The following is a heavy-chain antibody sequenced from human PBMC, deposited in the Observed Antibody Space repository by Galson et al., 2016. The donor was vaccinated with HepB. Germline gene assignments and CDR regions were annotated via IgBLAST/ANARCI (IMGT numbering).Heavy chain of an antibody. V-gene: IGHV3-23*01. J-gene: IGHJ6*02. CDR3: SKAPSRNYGSGAGYGMDV. CDR2: ISGNGGNT. D-gene: IGHD3-10*01. Sequence: WVRRAPGKGLEWVSGISGNGGNTYYADSVKGRFTISRDNSKNTLFLQIISLRAKDTAVYYCSKAPSRNYGSGAGYGMDVWGQGTTVTVSS.